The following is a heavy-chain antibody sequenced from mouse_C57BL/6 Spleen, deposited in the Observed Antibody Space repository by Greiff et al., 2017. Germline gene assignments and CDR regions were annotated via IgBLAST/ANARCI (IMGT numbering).Heavy chain of an antibody. V-gene: IGHV1-15*01. CDR2: IDPETGGT. D-gene: IGHD1-1*01. Sequence: SGAELVRPGASVTLSCKASGYTFTDYEMHWVKQTPVHGLEWIGAIDPETGGTAYNQKFKGKAILTADKSSSTAYMELRSLTSEDSAVYYCTRLLRYPLYYFDYWGQGTTLTVSS. CDR3: TRLLRYPLYYFDY. J-gene: IGHJ2*01. CDR1: GYTFTDYE.